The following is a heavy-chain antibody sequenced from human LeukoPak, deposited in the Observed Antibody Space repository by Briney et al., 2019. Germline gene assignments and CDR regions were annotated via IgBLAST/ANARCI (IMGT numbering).Heavy chain of an antibody. V-gene: IGHV3-7*01. D-gene: IGHD4-17*01. Sequence: PGGSLRLSCVASGFTFGKYWMSWVRQAPGKGLEWVANIKQDGSEKYYVDSVKGRFTISRDNAKNSLYLQMNSLRAEDTAVYYCARDEDYGDYYFDYWGQGTLVTVSS. CDR3: ARDEDYGDYYFDY. J-gene: IGHJ4*02. CDR1: GFTFGKYW. CDR2: IKQDGSEK.